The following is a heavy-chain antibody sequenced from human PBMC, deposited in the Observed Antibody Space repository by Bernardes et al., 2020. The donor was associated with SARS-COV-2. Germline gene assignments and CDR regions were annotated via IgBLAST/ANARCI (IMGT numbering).Heavy chain of an antibody. V-gene: IGHV1-24*01. D-gene: IGHD6-13*01. J-gene: IGHJ5*02. CDR2: FDPEDGET. Sequence: ASVKVSCKVSGYTLTELSMHWVRQAPGKGLEWMGGFDPEDGETIYAQKFKGRVTMTEDTSTDTAYMELSSLRSEDTAVYYCATGPGIAAAGTGWFDPWGQGTLVTVSS. CDR1: GYTLTELS. CDR3: ATGPGIAAAGTGWFDP.